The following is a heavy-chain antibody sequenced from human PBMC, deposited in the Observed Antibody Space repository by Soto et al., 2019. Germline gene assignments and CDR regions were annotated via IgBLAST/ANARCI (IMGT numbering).Heavy chain of an antibody. D-gene: IGHD4-17*01. CDR1: GFTFSNAW. V-gene: IGHV3-15*01. J-gene: IGHJ4*02. Sequence: EVQLVESGGGLVKPGGSLRLSCAASGFTFSNAWMSWVRQAPGKGLEWVGRIKSKTDGGTAEYAAPVKRRLTISRDDSKNTLYLQMNTLTTEDTAVYYCTTDYMTTVTTYPLHLDYWGQGTLVAVSS. CDR3: TTDYMTTVTTYPLHLDY. CDR2: IKSKTDGGTA.